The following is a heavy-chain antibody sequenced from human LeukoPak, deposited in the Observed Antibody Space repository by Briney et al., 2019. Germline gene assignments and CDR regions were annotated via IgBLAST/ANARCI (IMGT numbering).Heavy chain of an antibody. J-gene: IGHJ4*02. Sequence: PGGSLRLSCVASGFTFSRSWVTWVRQAPGKGLEWVASINQDGSVKHYMDSVKGRFTISRDNSNNSLFLQMNSLRAEDTAVYYCAKLLGDVTTFDYWGQGTLVTVSS. D-gene: IGHD3-16*01. CDR2: INQDGSVK. CDR3: AKLLGDVTTFDY. CDR1: GFTFSRSW. V-gene: IGHV3-7*01.